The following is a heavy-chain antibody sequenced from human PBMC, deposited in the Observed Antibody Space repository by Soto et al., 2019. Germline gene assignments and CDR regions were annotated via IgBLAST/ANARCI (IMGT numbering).Heavy chain of an antibody. J-gene: IGHJ4*02. CDR2: VIGTGIDT. Sequence: EVQLLESGGGLVQPGGSLRLSCAASGFTFTNYAMNWVRHSPGKGLEWVASVIGTGIDTYHAASVKGRFTISRDNSRNTMYLEMNRLRGEDTAMYHSAKGTRGQCTGAHCHAFDFLGQAILATVSS. V-gene: IGHV3-23*01. CDR3: AKGTRGQCTGAHCHAFDF. D-gene: IGHD2-8*02. CDR1: GFTFTNYA.